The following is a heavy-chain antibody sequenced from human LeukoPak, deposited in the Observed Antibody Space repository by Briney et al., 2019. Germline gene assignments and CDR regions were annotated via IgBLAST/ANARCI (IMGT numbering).Heavy chain of an antibody. V-gene: IGHV3-23*01. Sequence: GGSLRLSCAASGFTFSSYGMTWVRKAPGRGLGWVSTVNEGGENTHYADSVKGRFTISRDNAKNTLSLQMDSLRGEDSAMYYCATDTGAFHFAYWGQGTLVTVSS. CDR3: ATDTGAFHFAY. CDR1: GFTFSSYG. D-gene: IGHD2-8*02. J-gene: IGHJ4*02. CDR2: VNEGGENT.